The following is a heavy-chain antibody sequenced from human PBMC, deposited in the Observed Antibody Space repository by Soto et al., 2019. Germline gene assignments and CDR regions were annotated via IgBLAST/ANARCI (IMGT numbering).Heavy chain of an antibody. CDR3: AKDRRPNSYYGMDV. CDR2: ISYDGSNK. J-gene: IGHJ6*02. CDR1: GFPFISYG. D-gene: IGHD6-25*01. Sequence: QVQLVESGRGVVQPGRSLRLSCAASGFPFISYGMHWVRQAPGKGLEWVAVISYDGSNKYYADYVKGRFTISRDNPKNTRYLQMNSLRAEDTAVYYCAKDRRPNSYYGMDVWGQGTTVPVS. V-gene: IGHV3-30*18.